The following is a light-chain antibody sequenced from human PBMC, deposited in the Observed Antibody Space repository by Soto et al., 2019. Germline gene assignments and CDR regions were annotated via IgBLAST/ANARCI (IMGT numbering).Light chain of an antibody. Sequence: EIVLTQSPGTLSLSPGERATLSCRASQSVSSSYFAWYQQKPGQAPRLLIYGASSRATGIPYRFSGSGSGTDFTLTISRLEPEDFAVYYCQQYGSSPFTFGPGTKVDIK. CDR3: QQYGSSPFT. CDR2: GAS. V-gene: IGKV3-20*01. J-gene: IGKJ3*01. CDR1: QSVSSSY.